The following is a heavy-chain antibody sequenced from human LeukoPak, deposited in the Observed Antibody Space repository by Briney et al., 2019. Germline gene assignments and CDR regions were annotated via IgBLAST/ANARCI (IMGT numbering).Heavy chain of an antibody. D-gene: IGHD4-17*01. V-gene: IGHV4-59*08. CDR1: GGSISSYY. J-gene: IGHJ5*02. Sequence: PSETLSLTCTVSGGSISSYYWSWIRQPPGKGLEWIGYIYYSGSTNYNPSLKSRVTISVDTSENQFSLKLSSVTAADTAVYYCARLPVTEPHNWFDPWGQGTLVTVSS. CDR2: IYYSGST. CDR3: ARLPVTEPHNWFDP.